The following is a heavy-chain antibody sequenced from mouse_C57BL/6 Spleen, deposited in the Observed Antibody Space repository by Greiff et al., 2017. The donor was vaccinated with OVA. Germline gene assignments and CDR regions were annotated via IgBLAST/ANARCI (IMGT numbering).Heavy chain of an antibody. Sequence: VQGVESGAELVKPGASVKLSCKASGYTFTEYTIHWVKQRSGQGLEWIGWFYPGSGSIKYNEKFKDKATLTADKSSSTVYMELSRLTSEDSAVYFCARHPPLLRYFDYWGQGTTLTVSS. CDR1: GYTFTEYT. CDR2: FYPGSGSI. J-gene: IGHJ2*01. D-gene: IGHD1-1*01. V-gene: IGHV1-62-2*01. CDR3: ARHPPLLRYFDY.